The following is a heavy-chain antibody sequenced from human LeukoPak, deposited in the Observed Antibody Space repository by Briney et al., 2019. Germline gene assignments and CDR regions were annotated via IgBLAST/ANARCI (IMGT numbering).Heavy chain of an antibody. V-gene: IGHV1-2*06. CDR1: GYTFTGYY. D-gene: IGHD3-22*01. CDR3: ARDGPGDYYDSSGFDY. Sequence: GASVKVSCKASGYTFTGYYMHWVRQAPGQGLEWMGRINPNSGGTNYAQKFQGRVTMTRDTSISTAYMELSRLRSDDTAVYYCARDGPGDYYDSSGFDYWGQGTLVTVSS. J-gene: IGHJ4*02. CDR2: INPNSGGT.